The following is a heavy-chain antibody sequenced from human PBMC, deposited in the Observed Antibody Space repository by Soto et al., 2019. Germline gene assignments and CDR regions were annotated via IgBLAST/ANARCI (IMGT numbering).Heavy chain of an antibody. Sequence: GASLKISCEASGYIFPIYHISWVRQMPGQGLEWVGKIDPSDSRTMYRPSSRARITISVDKSINTAYLEWGRLKASDTAMYYCARHASNCASGCWAQATSFTLSS. D-gene: IGHD6-19*01. CDR3: ARHASNCASGC. CDR2: IDPSDSRT. CDR1: GYIFPIYH. J-gene: IGHJ4*02. V-gene: IGHV5-10-1*01.